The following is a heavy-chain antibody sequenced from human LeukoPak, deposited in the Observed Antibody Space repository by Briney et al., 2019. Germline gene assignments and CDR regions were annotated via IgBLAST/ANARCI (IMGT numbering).Heavy chain of an antibody. CDR2: ISYDGSNK. Sequence: PGGSLRLSCAASGFTFSSYGMHWVRQAPGKGLEWVAVISYDGSNKYYADSVKGRFTISRDNSKNTLYLQMNSLRAEDTAVYYCAKDSIEGIPAVGPAYYFDYWGQGTLVTVSS. V-gene: IGHV3-30*18. D-gene: IGHD1-26*01. J-gene: IGHJ4*02. CDR1: GFTFSSYG. CDR3: AKDSIEGIPAVGPAYYFDY.